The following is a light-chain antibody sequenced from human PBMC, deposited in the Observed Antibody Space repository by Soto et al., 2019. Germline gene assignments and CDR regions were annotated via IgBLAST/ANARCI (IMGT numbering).Light chain of an antibody. CDR3: TAYTNAATFV. V-gene: IGLV2-14*01. CDR2: EVN. CDR1: SSDVGAYNF. J-gene: IGLJ1*01. Sequence: QSALTQPASVSGSPGQSITLSCTGTSSDVGAYNFASWYQQRPGKAPQLMISEVNERPSGLSDRFSGSKSGNTASLTISGLQAEDEADYYCTAYTNAATFVFGTGTKVTVL.